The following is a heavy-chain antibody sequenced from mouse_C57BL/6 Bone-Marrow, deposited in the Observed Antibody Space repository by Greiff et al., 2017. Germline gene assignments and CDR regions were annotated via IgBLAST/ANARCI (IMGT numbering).Heavy chain of an antibody. V-gene: IGHV5-4*03. D-gene: IGHD2-1*01. CDR3: ATIYGNYEGFAY. CDR1: GFTFSSYA. CDR2: ISDGGSYT. J-gene: IGHJ3*01. Sequence: EVNVVESGGGLVKPGGSLKLSCAASGFTFSSYAMSWVRQTPEKRLEWVATISDGGSYTYYPDNVKGRFTISRDNAKNNLYLQMSHLKSEDTAMYYCATIYGNYEGFAYWGQGTLVTVSA.